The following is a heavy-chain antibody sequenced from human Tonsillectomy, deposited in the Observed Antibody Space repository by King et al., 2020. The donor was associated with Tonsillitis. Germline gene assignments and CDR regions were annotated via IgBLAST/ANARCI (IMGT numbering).Heavy chain of an antibody. J-gene: IGHJ5*02. CDR3: ARDGGGYYDSRWFDP. Sequence: VQLVESGAEVKKPGASVKVSCKASGYTFTGYYMHWVRQAPGQGLEWMGWINPNSGGTNYAQKFQGRVTMTRDTSISTAYMELRRLRSDDTAVYYCARDGGGYYDSRWFDPWGQGTLVTVSS. CDR2: INPNSGGT. CDR1: GYTFTGYY. V-gene: IGHV1-2*02. D-gene: IGHD3-22*01.